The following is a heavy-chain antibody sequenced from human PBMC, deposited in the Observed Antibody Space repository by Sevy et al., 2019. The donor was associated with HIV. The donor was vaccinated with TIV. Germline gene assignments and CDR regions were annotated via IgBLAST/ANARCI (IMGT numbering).Heavy chain of an antibody. V-gene: IGHV4-59*08. CDR2: IYYNGHI. D-gene: IGHD1-26*01. CDR3: AGENAWGRGYS. Sequence: SETLSLTCTVSGGSITSLYWNWIRQPPGKGLEWIANIYYNGHINYNPSLKRRVTLSLDKSKNQFSLRLSSVTAAETAMYYCAGENAWGRGYSWGQGTLVTVSS. CDR1: GGSITSLY. J-gene: IGHJ4*02.